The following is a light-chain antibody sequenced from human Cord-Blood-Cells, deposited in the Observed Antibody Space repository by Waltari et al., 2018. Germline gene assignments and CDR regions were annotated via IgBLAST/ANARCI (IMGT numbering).Light chain of an antibody. Sequence: QSVLTQPPSASGTPGQRVTISCSGSSSNIGSNTVNWYQQLPGTPPKLLIYSNKPRPSGVPDRFSGSKSGTSASLAISGLQSEDEADYYCAAWDDSLNGWVFGGGTKLTVL. CDR2: SNK. J-gene: IGLJ3*02. CDR1: SSNIGSNT. CDR3: AAWDDSLNGWV. V-gene: IGLV1-44*01.